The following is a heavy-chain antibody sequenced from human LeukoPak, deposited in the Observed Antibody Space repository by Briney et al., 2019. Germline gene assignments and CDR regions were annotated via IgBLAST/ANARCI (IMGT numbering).Heavy chain of an antibody. D-gene: IGHD5-24*01. CDR2: ISPSGSDS. Sequence: PGGSLRLSCAPSGFTFTNYALNWVRQAPGKGLEWVSTISPSGSDSYYAESVQGRFTISRDISKNTLYLQMNSVRAEDTAVYYCARRAYNWGAFDIWGQGRMVTVSS. J-gene: IGHJ3*02. CDR3: ARRAYNWGAFDI. CDR1: GFTFTNYA. V-gene: IGHV3-23*01.